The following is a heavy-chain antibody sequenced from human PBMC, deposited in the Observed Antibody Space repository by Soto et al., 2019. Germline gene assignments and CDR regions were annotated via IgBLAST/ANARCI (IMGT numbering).Heavy chain of an antibody. D-gene: IGHD2-21*02. CDR3: AKYQPMTQPRPYFDY. J-gene: IGHJ4*02. CDR2: MSSSGGST. CDR1: GFTFSSYA. Sequence: EVQLLESGGVLIQPGGSLRLSCAASGFTFSSYAMSWFRQAPGKGLGWVSAMSSSGGSTVYADSVRGRFTISRDNTRNTLYLQMNSLRAEDTAIYYCAKYQPMTQPRPYFDYWGQGTLVTVSS. V-gene: IGHV3-23*01.